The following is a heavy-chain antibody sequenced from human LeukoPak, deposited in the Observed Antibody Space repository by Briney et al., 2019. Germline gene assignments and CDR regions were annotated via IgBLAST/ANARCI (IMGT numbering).Heavy chain of an antibody. J-gene: IGHJ4*02. CDR1: GFTFSSYS. CDR2: ISSSSSYI. V-gene: IGHV3-21*01. D-gene: IGHD2-2*02. Sequence: GGSLRLSCAASGFTFSSYSMNWVRQAPGKGLEWVSSISSSSSYIYYADSVKGRFTISRDNAKNSLYLQMNSLRAEGTAVYYCARDKGYCSSTSCYRDDYFDYWGQGTLVTVSS. CDR3: ARDKGYCSSTSCYRDDYFDY.